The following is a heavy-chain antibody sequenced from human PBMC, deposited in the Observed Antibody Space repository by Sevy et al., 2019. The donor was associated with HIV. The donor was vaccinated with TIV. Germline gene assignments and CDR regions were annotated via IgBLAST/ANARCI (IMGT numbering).Heavy chain of an antibody. CDR2: IYYSGRT. CDR1: GGSISNADYY. D-gene: IGHD3-3*01. J-gene: IGHJ4*02. CDR3: ARMKFWNGYFDY. Sequence: SETLSLTCSVSGGSISNADYYWSWIRQPPGKGLEWIGYIYYSGRTYYNQSLKSRISISVDTSRNQFSLSLDSVTAADTAVYYCARMKFWNGYFDYWGQGTLVTVSS. V-gene: IGHV4-30-4*01.